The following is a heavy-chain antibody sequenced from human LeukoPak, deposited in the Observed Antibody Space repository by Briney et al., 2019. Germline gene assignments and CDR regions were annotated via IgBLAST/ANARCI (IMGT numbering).Heavy chain of an antibody. CDR3: ARVEEGFSFDY. CDR1: Y. CDR2: IYYSGST. J-gene: IGHJ4*02. Sequence: YWSWLRQPPGKGLKWIGYIYYSGSTNYNPSLTSRVTISVDTSKNQFSLKLSSVTAADTAVYYCARVEEGFSFDYWGQGTLVTVSS. V-gene: IGHV4-59*01. D-gene: IGHD3-10*01.